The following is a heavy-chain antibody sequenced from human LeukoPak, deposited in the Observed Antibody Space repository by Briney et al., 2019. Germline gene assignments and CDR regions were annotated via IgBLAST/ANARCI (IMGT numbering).Heavy chain of an antibody. CDR1: GDRFTTYW. J-gene: IGHJ3*02. Sequence: GESLKISCKGSGDRFTTYWIGWVRQMPGKGLEWMGIIYPTDSDTIYSPSFQGHVTISAARSLNTAHLQWSSLKASDTAMYYCARQGFSGNYQGDAFDIWGQGTMVTVYS. CDR2: IYPTDSDT. V-gene: IGHV5-51*01. D-gene: IGHD1-26*01. CDR3: ARQGFSGNYQGDAFDI.